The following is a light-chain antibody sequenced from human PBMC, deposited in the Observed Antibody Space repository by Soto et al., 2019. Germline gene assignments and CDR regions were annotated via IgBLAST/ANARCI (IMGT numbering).Light chain of an antibody. V-gene: IGLV2-23*02. CDR1: SSDVGSHNL. CDR2: EVS. CDR3: CSFGNFNPLPYV. Sequence: QSALTQPASVSGSPGQSITISCTGTSSDVGSHNLVSWYQQKPGKAPTLIIYEVSERPSGVSSRFSGSKSGNTASLTVSGLQPDDEADYHCCSFGNFNPLPYVFGTGTKVTVL. J-gene: IGLJ1*01.